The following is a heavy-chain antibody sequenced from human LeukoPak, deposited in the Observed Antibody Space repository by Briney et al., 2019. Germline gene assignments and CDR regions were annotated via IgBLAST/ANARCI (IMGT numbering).Heavy chain of an antibody. CDR2: INSDGSST. V-gene: IGHV3-74*01. CDR3: TRGADSSGYPDAFDI. Sequence: GGSLRLSCEASGFTFRSYWMHWVRQAPGKGLVWVSRINSDGSSTSYEDSVKGRFPISTANAKNTMYLQMNSLRPEDTAVYYCTRGADSSGYPDAFDIWGQGTMVTVSS. J-gene: IGHJ3*02. D-gene: IGHD3-22*01. CDR1: GFTFRSYW.